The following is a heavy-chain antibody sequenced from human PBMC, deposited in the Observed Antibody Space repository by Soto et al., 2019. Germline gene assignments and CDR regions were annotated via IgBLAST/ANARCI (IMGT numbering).Heavy chain of an antibody. D-gene: IGHD3-22*01. CDR1: GRSISSGDYY. Sequence: SETLSLTCTVSGRSISSGDYYWSWIRQPPGKGLEWIGYIYYSGSTYYNPSLKSRVTISVDTSKNQFSLKLSSVTAADTAVYYCARGPEYYYDSSGYPSAFDIWGQGTMVT. CDR2: IYYSGST. J-gene: IGHJ3*02. CDR3: ARGPEYYYDSSGYPSAFDI. V-gene: IGHV4-30-4*01.